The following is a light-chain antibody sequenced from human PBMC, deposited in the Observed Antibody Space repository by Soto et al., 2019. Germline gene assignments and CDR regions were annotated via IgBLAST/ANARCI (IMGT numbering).Light chain of an antibody. CDR2: TAS. CDR1: QNIRKY. Sequence: HITQSPSSLSASVGDRVTITCRTSQNIRKYLNWYHQKPGRAPDLLIYTASSLQVGFPSRFSGSGSGTDFSLTISSLQPEDIGTYYCQQSFSIPLTFGGGTKVDIK. CDR3: QQSFSIPLT. V-gene: IGKV1-39*01. J-gene: IGKJ4*01.